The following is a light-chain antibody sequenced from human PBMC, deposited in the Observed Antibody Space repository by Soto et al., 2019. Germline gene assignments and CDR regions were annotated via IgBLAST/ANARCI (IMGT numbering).Light chain of an antibody. CDR3: SSYAGSNNLV. V-gene: IGLV2-8*01. J-gene: IGLJ2*01. CDR1: SSDVGGYNY. CDR2: EVT. Sequence: QSVLTQPPSASGSPGQSVTISCTGASSDVGGYNYDSWYQQYPGKAPKLIIYEVTKRPSDVPDRFSGSKSGNTASLTVSGLQGEDEADYYCSSYAGSNNLVFGGGTKLTVL.